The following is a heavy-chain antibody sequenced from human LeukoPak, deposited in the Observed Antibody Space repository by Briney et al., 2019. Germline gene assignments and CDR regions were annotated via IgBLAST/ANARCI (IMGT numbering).Heavy chain of an antibody. CDR3: ARDPAHSSGPFDC. J-gene: IGHJ4*02. D-gene: IGHD3-22*01. CDR2: IRSSGSTI. V-gene: IGHV3-48*02. CDR1: GFTFSNYA. Sequence: GGSLRLSCAATGFTFSNYAIHWVRQAPGKGLEWVSYIRSSGSTIYYADSVKGRFTISRDNAKNSLYLQMNSLRDEDTAVYYCARDPAHSSGPFDCWGQGTLVTVSS.